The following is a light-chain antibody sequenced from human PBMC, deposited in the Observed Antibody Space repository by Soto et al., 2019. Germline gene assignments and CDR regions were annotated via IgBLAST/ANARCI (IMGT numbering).Light chain of an antibody. V-gene: IGKV1-39*01. CDR1: QDISNY. Sequence: DIQMTQSPSSLSASVGDRVTITCQARQDISNYINWYQQKLGKAPKLLIYAASSLQSGVPSRFSGSGSGTDFTLSISSLQPEDFATYYCHQTYGKHRTFGQGTKVDIK. J-gene: IGKJ1*01. CDR2: AAS. CDR3: HQTYGKHRT.